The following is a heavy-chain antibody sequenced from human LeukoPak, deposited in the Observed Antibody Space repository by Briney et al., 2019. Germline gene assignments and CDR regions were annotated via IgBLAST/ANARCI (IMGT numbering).Heavy chain of an antibody. Sequence: PGGSLRLSCAASGFTFSSYAMSWVRQAPGKGLEWVSAISGSGGSTYYADSVKGRFTISRDNSKNTLYLQMNSLRAEDTAVYYCVKGGQLLAWYYYMDVWGKGTTVTVSS. J-gene: IGHJ6*03. CDR2: ISGSGGST. CDR3: VKGGQLLAWYYYMDV. D-gene: IGHD2-2*01. V-gene: IGHV3-23*01. CDR1: GFTFSSYA.